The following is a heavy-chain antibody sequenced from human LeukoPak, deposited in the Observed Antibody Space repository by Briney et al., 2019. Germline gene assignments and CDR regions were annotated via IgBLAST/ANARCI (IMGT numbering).Heavy chain of an antibody. V-gene: IGHV3-30*18. CDR3: AKGVWGQWLVRGFWLDY. J-gene: IGHJ4*02. D-gene: IGHD6-19*01. CDR1: GFTFSTYG. Sequence: GGSLRLSCAASGFTFSTYGMSWVRQAPGKGLEWVAVISYDGSNKYYADSVKGRFTISRDNSKNTLYLQMNSLRAEDTAVYYCAKGVWGQWLVRGFWLDYWGQGTLVTVSS. CDR2: ISYDGSNK.